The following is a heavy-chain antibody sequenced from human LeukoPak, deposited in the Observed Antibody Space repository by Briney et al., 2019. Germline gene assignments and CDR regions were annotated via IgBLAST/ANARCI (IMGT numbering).Heavy chain of an antibody. CDR3: ARDYSGGWNDY. Sequence: PGGSLRLSCAAAGFTFNRCWMSWVRQATGKGLECVAKIKEDGSEKHYVDSVKGRFTISRDNAKNSLYLQMNSLRAEDTAVYYCARDYSGGWNDYWGQGIRVTVSS. V-gene: IGHV3-7*01. CDR2: IKEDGSEK. J-gene: IGHJ4*02. D-gene: IGHD1-26*01. CDR1: GFTFNRCW.